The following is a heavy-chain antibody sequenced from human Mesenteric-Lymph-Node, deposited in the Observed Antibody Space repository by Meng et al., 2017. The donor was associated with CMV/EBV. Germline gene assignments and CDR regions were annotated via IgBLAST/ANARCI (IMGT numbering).Heavy chain of an antibody. CDR2: INHSGST. CDR3: ARGSSYDILTGYFDY. V-gene: IGHV4-34*01. Sequence: QVQLPQWAEGLLKLSGPPSVTCAVVGGAFSGYYWNWIRQSPEQGLGWSGEINHSGSTTYNPSFTSRIIISVDTSTNQISLNMSSVTAADTAVYYCARGSSYDILTGYFDYWGQGALVTVSS. CDR1: GGAFSGYY. J-gene: IGHJ4*02. D-gene: IGHD3-9*01.